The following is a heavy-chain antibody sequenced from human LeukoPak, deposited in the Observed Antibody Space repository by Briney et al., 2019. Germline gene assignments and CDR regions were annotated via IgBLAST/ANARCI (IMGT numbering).Heavy chain of an antibody. CDR1: GGSISSSSYY. CDR3: GRQQKESVQVVGGKGPDYYYMDV. CDR2: VYYSGSI. D-gene: IGHD6-19*01. Sequence: SETLSLTCTVSGGSISSSSYYWAWIRQPPGKGLEWITSVYYSGSINDNPSLKSRVLTSVDTSKNQFSLKLTSVTAADTAVYYCGRQQKESVQVVGGKGPDYYYMDVWGNGTTVTVSS. V-gene: IGHV4-39*01. J-gene: IGHJ6*03.